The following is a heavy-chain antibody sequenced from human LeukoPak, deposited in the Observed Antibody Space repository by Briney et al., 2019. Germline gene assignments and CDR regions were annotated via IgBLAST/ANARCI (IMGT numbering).Heavy chain of an antibody. CDR3: ARDSGGSIDNDAFDI. J-gene: IGHJ3*02. Sequence: GGSLRLSCAASGFTFSSYAMHWVRQAPGKGLEWVAVISYDGSNKYYADSVKGRFTISRDNSKNTLYLRMNSLRAEDTAVYYCARDSGGSIDNDAFDIWGQGTMVTVSS. V-gene: IGHV3-30-3*01. CDR2: ISYDGSNK. D-gene: IGHD2-15*01. CDR1: GFTFSSYA.